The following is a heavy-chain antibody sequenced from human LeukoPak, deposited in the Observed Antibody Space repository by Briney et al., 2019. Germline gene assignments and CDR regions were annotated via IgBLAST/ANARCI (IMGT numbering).Heavy chain of an antibody. CDR3: ARGVKWLLTFWLDY. CDR1: GGSFSGYY. CDR2: INHSGST. V-gene: IGHV4-34*01. J-gene: IGHJ4*02. Sequence: SETLSLTCAVYGGSFSGYYWSWIRQPPGKGLEWIGEINHSGSTNYNPSLKSRVTISVDTSKSQFSLKLSSVTAADTAVYYCARGVKWLLTFWLDYWGQGTLVTVSS. D-gene: IGHD3-22*01.